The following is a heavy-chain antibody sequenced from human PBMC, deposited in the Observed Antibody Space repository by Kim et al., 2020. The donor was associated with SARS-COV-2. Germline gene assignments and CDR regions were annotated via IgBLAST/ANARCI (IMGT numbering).Heavy chain of an antibody. J-gene: IGHJ6*02. V-gene: IGHV3-7*01. CDR1: GFTFSSYW. Sequence: GGSLRLSCAASGFTFSSYWMSWVRQAPGKGLEWVANIKQDGSEKYYVNSVKGRFTISRDNAKNSLYLQMNSLRAEDTAVYYCAREISVVGATFYYDYYGMDVWGQGTTVTVSS. D-gene: IGHD1-26*01. CDR3: AREISVVGATFYYDYYGMDV. CDR2: IKQDGSEK.